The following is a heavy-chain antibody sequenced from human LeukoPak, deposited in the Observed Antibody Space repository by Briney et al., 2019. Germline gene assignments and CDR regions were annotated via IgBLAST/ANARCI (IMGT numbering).Heavy chain of an antibody. CDR1: GFTFSSYG. CDR3: AKVSPTIPFDY. D-gene: IGHD5-12*01. CDR2: ISYDGSNK. V-gene: IGHV3-30*18. Sequence: GGSLRLSCAASGFTFSSYGIHWVRQAPGKGLEWVAVISYDGSNKYYADSVKGRFTISRDNSKNTLYLQMNSLRAEDTAVYYCAKVSPTIPFDYWGQGTLVTVSS. J-gene: IGHJ4*02.